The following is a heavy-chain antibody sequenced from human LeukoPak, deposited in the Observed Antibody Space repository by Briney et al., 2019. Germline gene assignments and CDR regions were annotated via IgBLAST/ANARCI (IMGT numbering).Heavy chain of an antibody. CDR1: GFTFSSYW. D-gene: IGHD6-19*01. J-gene: IGHJ4*02. CDR2: IKEDGSDK. V-gene: IGHV3-7*01. Sequence: GGSLRLSCAASGFTFSSYWTSWVRQAPGKGLEWVANIKEDGSDKYYVDSVKGRFTISRDNAENSLYLQMNSLRAEDTAVYYCARASAVAGTREYWGQGTLVTVSS. CDR3: ARASAVAGTREY.